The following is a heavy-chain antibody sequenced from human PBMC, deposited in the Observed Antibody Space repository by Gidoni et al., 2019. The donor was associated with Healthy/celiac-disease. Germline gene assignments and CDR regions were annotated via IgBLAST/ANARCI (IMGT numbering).Heavy chain of an antibody. D-gene: IGHD5-12*01. CDR2: NDYSGIT. CDR3: ASPNRGVEMATIIARTTDPFDY. Sequence: QLQLQASGPGLVKPSETLSLTCTVSGGSLRSTSYYWGRTRQPPGKGLEWIGSNDYSGITYYNPSLKSRVTISVDTSKNQFSLKLSSVTAADTAVYYCASPNRGVEMATIIARTTDPFDYWGQGTLVTVSS. V-gene: IGHV4-39*01. CDR1: GGSLRSTSYY. J-gene: IGHJ4*02.